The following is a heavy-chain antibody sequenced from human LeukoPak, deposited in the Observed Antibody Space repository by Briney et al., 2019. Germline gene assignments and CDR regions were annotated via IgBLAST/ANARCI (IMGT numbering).Heavy chain of an antibody. D-gene: IGHD6-13*01. CDR1: GFTFSSYG. CDR3: ARRGAAAGTMDV. J-gene: IGHJ6*04. V-gene: IGHV3-23*01. CDR2: ISGSGGST. Sequence: GGTLRLSCAASGFTFSSYGMSWVRQAPGKGLEWVSAISGSGGSTYYADSVKGRFTISRDNSKNTLYLQMNSLRAEDTAVYYCARRGAAAGTMDVWGKGTTVTISS.